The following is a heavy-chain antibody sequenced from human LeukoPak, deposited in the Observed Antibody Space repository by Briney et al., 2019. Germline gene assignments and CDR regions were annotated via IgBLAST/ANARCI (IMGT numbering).Heavy chain of an antibody. Sequence: ASVKVSRKASGYTFTNYGISWVRQAPGQGLEWMGRINPNSGGTNYAQKFQGRVTMTRDTSISTAYMELSRLRSDDTAVYYCARAEITIFGPTYRPVDYWGQGTLVTVSS. D-gene: IGHD3-3*01. CDR2: INPNSGGT. CDR1: GYTFTNYG. J-gene: IGHJ4*02. CDR3: ARAEITIFGPTYRPVDY. V-gene: IGHV1-2*06.